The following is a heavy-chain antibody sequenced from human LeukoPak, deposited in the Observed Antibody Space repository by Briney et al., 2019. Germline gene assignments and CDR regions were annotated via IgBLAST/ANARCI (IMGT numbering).Heavy chain of an antibody. D-gene: IGHD1-26*01. CDR3: ARERRNGKYYFDY. V-gene: IGHV3-53*01. CDR1: GFTVSSNY. Sequence: GGSLRLSCAASGFTVSSNYMSWVRQVPGKGLEWVSVIYSGGSTYYADSVKGRFTISRDNSKNTLYLQMNSLRAEDTAVYYCARERRNGKYYFDYWGQGTLVTVSS. CDR2: IYSGGST. J-gene: IGHJ4*02.